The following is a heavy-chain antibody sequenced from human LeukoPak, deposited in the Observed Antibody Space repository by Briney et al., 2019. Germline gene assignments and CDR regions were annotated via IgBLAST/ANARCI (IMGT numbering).Heavy chain of an antibody. CDR2: ISISGTTI. D-gene: IGHD6-6*01. Sequence: GGSLRLSCAASGFTFSTYEMNWVRQAPGKGLEWVSCISISGTTIYYADSVKGRFTISRDNAKNSLYLQMNSLRVEDMAVYYCAREGLWGAARDAFDIWGQGTMVTVSS. V-gene: IGHV3-48*03. J-gene: IGHJ3*02. CDR1: GFTFSTYE. CDR3: AREGLWGAARDAFDI.